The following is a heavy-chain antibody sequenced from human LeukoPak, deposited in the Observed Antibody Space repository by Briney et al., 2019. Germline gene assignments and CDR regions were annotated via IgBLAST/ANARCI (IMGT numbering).Heavy chain of an antibody. CDR1: GYTFTSYG. J-gene: IGHJ6*03. V-gene: IGHV1-18*01. CDR2: ISAYNGNT. CDR3: AREDPYSSSSGSSYYYMDV. D-gene: IGHD6-6*01. Sequence: ASVKVSCKASGYTFTSYGISWVRQAPGQGLEWMGWISAYNGNTNYAQKLQGRVTMTTDTSTSTAYMGLRSLRSDDTAVYYCAREDPYSSSSGSSYYYMDVWGKGTTVTVSS.